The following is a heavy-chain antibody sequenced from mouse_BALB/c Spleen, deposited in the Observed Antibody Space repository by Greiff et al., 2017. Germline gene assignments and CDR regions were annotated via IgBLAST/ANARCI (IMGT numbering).Heavy chain of an antibody. D-gene: IGHD2-10*02. CDR1: GYAFSSSW. Sequence: QVQLQQSGPELVKPGASVKISCKASGYAFSSSWMNWVKQRPGQGLEWIGRIYPGDGDTNYNGKFKGKATLTADKSSSTAYMQLSSLTSVDSAVYFCARLGYGNPYYFDYWGQGTTLTVSS. CDR3: ARLGYGNPYYFDY. CDR2: IYPGDGDT. J-gene: IGHJ2*01. V-gene: IGHV1-82*01.